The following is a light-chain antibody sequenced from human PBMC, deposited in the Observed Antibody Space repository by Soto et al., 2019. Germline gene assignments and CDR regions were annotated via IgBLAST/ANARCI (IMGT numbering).Light chain of an antibody. CDR3: SSYTDSSTLV. Sequence: QSALAQPASVSGSPGQSITISCTGTSSDVGGYNYVSWYQQHPDKAPKLILYEVSNRPSGVSNRFSGSKSGNTASLTISGLQTEDGADYYCSSYTDSSTLVFGTGTKVTVL. J-gene: IGLJ1*01. CDR1: SSDVGGYNY. CDR2: EVS. V-gene: IGLV2-14*01.